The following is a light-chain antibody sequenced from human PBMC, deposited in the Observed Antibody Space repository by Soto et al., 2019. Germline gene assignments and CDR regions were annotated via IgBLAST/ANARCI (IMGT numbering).Light chain of an antibody. CDR2: AAS. J-gene: IGKJ4*01. CDR1: QSVPSDS. CDR3: QQRSNWPPGVT. V-gene: IGKV3D-20*02. Sequence: ELVLTQSPGTLSLSPGERATLSCTASQSVPSDSLAWYQQKPGRAPWLLISAASSRATGIPERFSGSGSGTDFTLTISSLEPEDFAVYYCQQRSNWPPGVTFGGGTKVDIK.